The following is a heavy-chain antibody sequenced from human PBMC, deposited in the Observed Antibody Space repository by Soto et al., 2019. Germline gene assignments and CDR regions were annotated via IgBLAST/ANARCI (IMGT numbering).Heavy chain of an antibody. CDR2: INADNGNT. D-gene: IGHD1-26*01. V-gene: IGHV1-3*01. CDR1: GYTFTSYA. J-gene: IGHJ4*02. Sequence: QVQLVQSGAEVKKPGASVKVSCKASGYTFTSYAMHWVRQAPGQRLEWMGWINADNGNTKYSQELQGRVTITRDTSASTAYMELSSLRSEDTAVYYCARVGPNTLDYWGQGTLVTVSS. CDR3: ARVGPNTLDY.